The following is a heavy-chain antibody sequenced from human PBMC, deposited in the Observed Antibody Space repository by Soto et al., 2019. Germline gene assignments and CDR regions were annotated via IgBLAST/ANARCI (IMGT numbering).Heavy chain of an antibody. CDR3: ARYIVATTYYSDY. CDR1: GGSISSGGYY. D-gene: IGHD5-12*01. V-gene: IGHV4-31*03. J-gene: IGHJ4*02. CDR2: IYYSGST. Sequence: QVQLQESGPGLVKPSQTLSLTCTVSGGSISSGGYYWSWIRQHPGKGLEWIGYIYYSGSTYYNPSLKSRITISVDTSKNQFSLKLRSVTAADTAVYYCARYIVATTYYSDYWGQGTLVTVSS.